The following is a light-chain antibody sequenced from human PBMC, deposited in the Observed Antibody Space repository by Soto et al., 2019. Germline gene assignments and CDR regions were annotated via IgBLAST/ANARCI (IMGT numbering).Light chain of an antibody. CDR2: EVT. CDR1: SSDIGGYNY. Sequence: QSVLTQPASVSGSPGQSITISCTGTSSDIGGYNYVYWYQQHPGRAPNLMIYEVTNRPSGVSNRFSGSKSGNTASLTISGLQAEDEAAYYCSSYTSSNSNVFGSGTKVTVL. CDR3: SSYTSSNSNV. V-gene: IGLV2-14*01. J-gene: IGLJ6*01.